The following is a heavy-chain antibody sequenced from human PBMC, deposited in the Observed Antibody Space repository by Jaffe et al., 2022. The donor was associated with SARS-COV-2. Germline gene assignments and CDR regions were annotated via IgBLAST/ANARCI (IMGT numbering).Heavy chain of an antibody. CDR3: ARGGGDSSGEWISGGAHYYYYYGMDV. J-gene: IGHJ6*02. CDR1: GGSISSGSYY. V-gene: IGHV4-61*02. Sequence: QVQLQESGPGLVKPSQTLSLTCTVSGGSISSGSYYWSWIRQPAGKGLEWIGRIYTSGSTNYNPSLKSRVTISVDTSKNQFSLKLSSVTAADTAVYYCARGGGDSSGEWISGGAHYYYYYGMDVWGQGTTVTVSS. D-gene: IGHD3-22*01. CDR2: IYTSGST.